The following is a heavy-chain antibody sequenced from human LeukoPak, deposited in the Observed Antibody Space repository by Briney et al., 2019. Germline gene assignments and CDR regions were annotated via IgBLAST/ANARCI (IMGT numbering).Heavy chain of an antibody. J-gene: IGHJ6*02. CDR2: IYTGGNT. CDR1: GFTFSSYS. Sequence: GALRLSCAASGFTFSSYSMNWVRQAPGKGLEWVSLIYTGGNTFYADSVKGRFTISRDISKNTLYLQMNSLRAEDTAVYYCAREDGSGSYPGYYYGMDVWGQGTTVTVSS. V-gene: IGHV3-53*01. CDR3: AREDGSGSYPGYYYGMDV. D-gene: IGHD3-10*01.